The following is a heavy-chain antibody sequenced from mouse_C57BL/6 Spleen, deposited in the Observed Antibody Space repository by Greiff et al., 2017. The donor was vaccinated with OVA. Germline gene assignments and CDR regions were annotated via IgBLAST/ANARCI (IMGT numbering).Heavy chain of an antibody. D-gene: IGHD1-1*01. Sequence: EVKVVESGGGLVKPGGSLKLSCAASGITFSSYTMSWVRQTPEKRLEWVATISGGGGNTYYPDSVKGRFTISRDNAKNTLYLQMSSLRSEDTALYYCARLVITTAGYFDVWGTGTTVTVSS. V-gene: IGHV5-9*01. CDR3: ARLVITTAGYFDV. CDR2: ISGGGGNT. CDR1: GITFSSYT. J-gene: IGHJ1*03.